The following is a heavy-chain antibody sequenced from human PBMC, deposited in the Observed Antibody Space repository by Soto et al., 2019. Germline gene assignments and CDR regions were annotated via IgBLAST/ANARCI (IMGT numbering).Heavy chain of an antibody. V-gene: IGHV3-53*01. J-gene: IGHJ4*02. CDR1: GFTVSSNY. CDR2: IYSGGST. D-gene: IGHD3-22*01. CDR3: EMYYYDSSGYYFFDY. Sequence: EVQLVESGGGLIHPGGSLSLSCAASGFTVSSNYMSWVRQAPGKGLEWVSVIYSGGSTYYADSVKGRFTISRDNSKNTLYLQMNSLRAEDTAVYYCEMYYYDSSGYYFFDYWGQGTLFTVSS.